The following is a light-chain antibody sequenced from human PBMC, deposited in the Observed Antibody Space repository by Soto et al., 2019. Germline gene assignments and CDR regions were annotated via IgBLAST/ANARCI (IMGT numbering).Light chain of an antibody. V-gene: IGKV3-20*01. J-gene: IGKJ5*01. Sequence: IRLTQSPGTLSLSPGERATLSCRASQTLSNSFIAWYQQKPGQAPRLLIYDTSSRATGVPDRYSASGSGTDFTLTISRLVPDDFAVFFCQQYGTSEIIFGQGTRVEI. CDR2: DTS. CDR3: QQYGTSEII. CDR1: QTLSNSF.